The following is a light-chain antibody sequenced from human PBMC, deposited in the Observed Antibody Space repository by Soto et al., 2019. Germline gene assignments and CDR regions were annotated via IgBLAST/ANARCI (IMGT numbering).Light chain of an antibody. J-gene: IGKJ5*01. Sequence: DIQMTQSPSTLSGSVGDRVTITCRASQTISSWLAWYQQKPGKAPKLLIYDASTLERGVPSRFSGTGSGTEFTLTISSLQPDDFATYYCQQYYRSSITFGQGTRLEI. V-gene: IGKV1-5*01. CDR3: QQYYRSSIT. CDR1: QTISSW. CDR2: DAS.